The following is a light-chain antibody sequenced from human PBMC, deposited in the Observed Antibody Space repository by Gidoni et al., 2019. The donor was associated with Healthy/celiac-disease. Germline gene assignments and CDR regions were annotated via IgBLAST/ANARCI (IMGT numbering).Light chain of an antibody. V-gene: IGLV2-23*01. CDR3: CSYAGSIRV. CDR1: SSDVGSYNL. Sequence: QLALPHPAPVSGSPGQSITISCTGTSSDVGSYNLVPWYQQHPGKAPKLMVYEGSKRPPGVSNRFSGSRSGNTATLTISGLQAEDEADYYCCSYAGSIRVFGGGTKLTVL. CDR2: EGS. J-gene: IGLJ3*02.